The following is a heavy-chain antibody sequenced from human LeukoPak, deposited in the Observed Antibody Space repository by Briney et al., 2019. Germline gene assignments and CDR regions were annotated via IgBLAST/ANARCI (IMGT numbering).Heavy chain of an antibody. CDR2: IYPGDSYI. CDR3: ARYTDHYYFDY. J-gene: IGHJ4*02. Sequence: GESLKISWKGFGYSFTSYWLGWVRPMPEKGLEWMGIIYPGDSYIRYSPSFQGEVTISADKSNSTAFLQWSSLNTSDTAMYYCARYTDHYYFDYWGQGTLVTVSS. V-gene: IGHV5-51*01. CDR1: GYSFTSYW. D-gene: IGHD1-1*01.